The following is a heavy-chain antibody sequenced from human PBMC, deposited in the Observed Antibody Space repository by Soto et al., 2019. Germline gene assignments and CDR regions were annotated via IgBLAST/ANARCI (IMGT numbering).Heavy chain of an antibody. J-gene: IGHJ4*02. CDR1: GFTFSSYG. D-gene: IGHD4-17*01. V-gene: IGHV3-33*01. CDR2: IWYDGSNK. Sequence: QVQLVESGGGVVQPGRSVRLSCAASGFTFSSYGMHWVRQAPGKGLEWVAVIWYDGSNKYYADSVKGRFTISRDNSKNTLYLQMNSLRAEDTAVYYCARGSGYGDFPEYFDYWGQGTLVTVSS. CDR3: ARGSGYGDFPEYFDY.